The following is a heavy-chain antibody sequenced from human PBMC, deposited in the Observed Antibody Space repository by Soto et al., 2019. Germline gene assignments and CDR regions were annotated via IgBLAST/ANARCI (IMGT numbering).Heavy chain of an antibody. V-gene: IGHV3-21*01. J-gene: IGHJ6*03. CDR3: ARGGYDSRSYYYYYYMDV. CDR1: GFTFSSYS. Sequence: EVQLVESGGGLVKPGGSLRLSCAASGFTFSSYSMNWVRQAPGKGLECVSSISSSSSYIYYADSVKGRFTISRDNAKNSLYLQMNSLRAEDTAVYYCARGGYDSRSYYYYYYMDVCGKGTTVTVSS. CDR2: ISSSSSYI. D-gene: IGHD5-12*01.